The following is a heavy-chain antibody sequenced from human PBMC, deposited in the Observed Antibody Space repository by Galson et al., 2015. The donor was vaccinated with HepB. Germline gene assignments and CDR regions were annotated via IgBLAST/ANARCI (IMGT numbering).Heavy chain of an antibody. D-gene: IGHD1-20*01. CDR2: ISFDGKAD. Sequence: SLRLSCAASGFTFSIYAMNWVRQAPGKGLEWVARISFDGKADVYADSVKGRFTISRDNSRDTLYLQMNSLTVEDTAVYYCAQEDWDVTGRSAVIWGPGALVTVPS. J-gene: IGHJ4*02. V-gene: IGHV3-30*18. CDR1: GFTFSIYA. CDR3: AQEDWDVTGRSAVI.